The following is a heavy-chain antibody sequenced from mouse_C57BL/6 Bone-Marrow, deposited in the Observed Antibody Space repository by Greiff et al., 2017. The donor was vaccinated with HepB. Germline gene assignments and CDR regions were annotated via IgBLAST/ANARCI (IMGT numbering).Heavy chain of an antibody. V-gene: IGHV1-20*01. Sequence: EVQLVESGPELVKPGDSVKISCKASGYSFTGYFMNWVMQSHGKSLEWIGRINPYNGDTFYNQKFKGKATLTVDKSSSTAHMELRSLTSEDSAVYYCARTSTETFDVWGTGTTVTVSS. J-gene: IGHJ1*03. D-gene: IGHD1-1*01. CDR1: GYSFTGYF. CDR3: ARTSTETFDV. CDR2: INPYNGDT.